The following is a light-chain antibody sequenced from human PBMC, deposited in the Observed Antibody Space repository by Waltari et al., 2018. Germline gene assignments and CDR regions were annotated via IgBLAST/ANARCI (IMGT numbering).Light chain of an antibody. J-gene: IGKJ2*01. CDR2: GAS. Sequence: ETLMTQSPATLSVSPGERATLSCRASQSIGRNLAWYQQKPGQAPKRLIYGASTRAACVPIRFSGSGSGTEFTLTINSLQSEDFAVYYCQQFNDWPPYTFGQGTKLELK. V-gene: IGKV3-15*01. CDR3: QQFNDWPPYT. CDR1: QSIGRN.